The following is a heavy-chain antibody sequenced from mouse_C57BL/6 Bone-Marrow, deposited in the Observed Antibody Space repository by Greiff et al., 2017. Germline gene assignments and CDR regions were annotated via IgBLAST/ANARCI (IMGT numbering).Heavy chain of an antibody. V-gene: IGHV1-5*01. CDR3: TREETYYGSSYERAMDY. CDR1: GYTFTSYW. D-gene: IGHD1-1*01. CDR2: IYPGNSDT. Sequence: VQLQQSGTVLARPGASVKMSCKTSGYTFTSYWMHWVKQRPGQGLEWIGAIYPGNSDTSYNQKFKGKAKLTAVTSASTAYMELSSLTNEDSAVYYCTREETYYGSSYERAMDYWGQGTSVTVSS. J-gene: IGHJ4*01.